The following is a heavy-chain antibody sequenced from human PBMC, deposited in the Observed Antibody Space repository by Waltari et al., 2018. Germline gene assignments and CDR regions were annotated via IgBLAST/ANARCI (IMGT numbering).Heavy chain of an antibody. CDR3: ARLRVTTSPFDY. D-gene: IGHD4-17*01. V-gene: IGHV4-38-2*01. J-gene: IGHJ4*02. CDR1: GYSISSGYY. CDR2: IYHSGST. Sequence: QVQLQESGPGLVKPSETLSLTCAVSGYSISSGYYWGWIRQPPGKGLEWIGSIYHSGSTYYNPSLKSRVTISVDTSKNQFSLKLSSVTAADTAVYYCARLRVTTSPFDYWGQGTLVTVSS.